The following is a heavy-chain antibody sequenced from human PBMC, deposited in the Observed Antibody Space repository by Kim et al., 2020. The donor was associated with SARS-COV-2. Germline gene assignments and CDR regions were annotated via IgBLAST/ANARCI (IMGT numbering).Heavy chain of an antibody. Sequence: YADSLRCRFTISRDDAKNTLFLQMISLRPDDKAVYYCARVVAGTNCYSHRGQGTLVTISS. V-gene: IGHV3-74*03. D-gene: IGHD2-15*01. J-gene: IGHJ4*02. CDR3: ARVVAGTNCYSH.